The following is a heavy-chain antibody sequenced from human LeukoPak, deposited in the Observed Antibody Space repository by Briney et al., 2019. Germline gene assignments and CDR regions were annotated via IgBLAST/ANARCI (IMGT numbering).Heavy chain of an antibody. J-gene: IGHJ4*02. CDR1: GFTFSSYW. D-gene: IGHD1-7*01. Sequence: GGSLRLSCAASGFTFSSYWMNWVRQAPGKGLVWVSRIASDGSSTTYADSVKGRFSISRDNAKNTLYLQMNSLRVEDTAVYYCAGGTFMFDYWGQGTLVTVSS. V-gene: IGHV3-74*01. CDR3: AGGTFMFDY. CDR2: IASDGSST.